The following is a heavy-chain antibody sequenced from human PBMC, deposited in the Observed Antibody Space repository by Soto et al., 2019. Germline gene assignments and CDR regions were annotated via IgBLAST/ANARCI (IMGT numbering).Heavy chain of an antibody. Sequence: ASVKVSCKASGYTFTSYGISWVRQAPGQGLEWMGWISAYNGNTNYAQKLQGRVTMTTDTSTSTAYMELRSLRSDDTAVYYCARTGVVPLYYYYYLDVWGTGTTVTVSS. V-gene: IGHV1-18*01. J-gene: IGHJ6*03. CDR1: GYTFTSYG. CDR2: ISAYNGNT. CDR3: ARTGVVPLYYYYYLDV. D-gene: IGHD2-2*01.